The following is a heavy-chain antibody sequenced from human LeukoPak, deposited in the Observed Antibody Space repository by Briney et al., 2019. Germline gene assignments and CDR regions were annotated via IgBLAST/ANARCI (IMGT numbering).Heavy chain of an antibody. CDR1: GGTFSSYA. J-gene: IGHJ4*02. V-gene: IGHV1-69*05. Sequence: SVKVSCKASGGTFSSYAISWVRQAPGQGLEWMGGIIPIFGTANYAQKFQGRVTITTDESTSTAYMELSSLRSEDTAVYYCARDLSLGRGEGDYWGQGTLVTVSS. D-gene: IGHD2-21*01. CDR3: ARDLSLGRGEGDY. CDR2: IIPIFGTA.